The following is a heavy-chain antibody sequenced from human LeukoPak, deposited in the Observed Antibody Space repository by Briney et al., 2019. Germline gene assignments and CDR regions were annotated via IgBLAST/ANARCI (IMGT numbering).Heavy chain of an antibody. D-gene: IGHD3-3*01. CDR1: GGSINTYY. CDR2: IYTTGNT. J-gene: IGHJ6*03. Sequence: SETLSLTCAVSGGSINTYYWSWIRQPPGKGLEWIGYIYTTGNTHYNPSLKGRVPISLDTSKNQFSLNLSSVTAADTAVYYCAKHDTVFGAAHFYMDVWGKGTTVTVSS. V-gene: IGHV4-4*09. CDR3: AKHDTVFGAAHFYMDV.